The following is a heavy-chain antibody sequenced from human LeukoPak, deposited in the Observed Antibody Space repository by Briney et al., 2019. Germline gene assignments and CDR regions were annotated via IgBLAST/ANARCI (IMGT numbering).Heavy chain of an antibody. CDR2: ISAYNGNT. Sequence: ASXKVSCKASGYTFTSYDINWVRQATGQGLEWMGWISAYNGNTNYAQKLQGRVTMTTDTYTSTAYMELRSLRSDDTAVYYCARGTATISVAWGQGTLVTVSS. V-gene: IGHV1-18*01. D-gene: IGHD5-24*01. CDR3: ARGTATISVA. CDR1: GYTFTSYD. J-gene: IGHJ5*02.